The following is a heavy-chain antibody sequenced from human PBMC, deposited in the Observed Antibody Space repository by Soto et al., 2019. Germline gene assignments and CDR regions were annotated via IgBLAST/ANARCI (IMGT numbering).Heavy chain of an antibody. D-gene: IGHD6-13*01. CDR3: AKGGSSWYREADAFDI. Sequence: GGSLRLSCAASGFTFSSYSISWVRQAPWKGLEWVSAISGSGVSTYYADSVKGRFTISRDNSKNTLYLQMNSLRAEDTAVYYCAKGGSSWYREADAFDILGQGTMVTV. CDR1: GFTFSSYS. CDR2: ISGSGVST. V-gene: IGHV3-23*01. J-gene: IGHJ3*02.